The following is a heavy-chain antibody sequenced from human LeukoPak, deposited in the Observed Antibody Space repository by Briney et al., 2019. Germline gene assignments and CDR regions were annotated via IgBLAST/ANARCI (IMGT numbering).Heavy chain of an antibody. D-gene: IGHD5-12*01. CDR1: GYSISSGYY. CDR3: ARQGGDIVATYYYMDV. V-gene: IGHV4-38-2*01. CDR2: IYYSGST. Sequence: PSETLSLTCAVSGYSISSGYYWGWIRQPPGKGLEWIGSIYYSGSTCYSPSLKSRVTISVDTSKNQFSLKLSSVTAADTAVYYCARQGGDIVATYYYMDVWGKGTTVTVSS. J-gene: IGHJ6*03.